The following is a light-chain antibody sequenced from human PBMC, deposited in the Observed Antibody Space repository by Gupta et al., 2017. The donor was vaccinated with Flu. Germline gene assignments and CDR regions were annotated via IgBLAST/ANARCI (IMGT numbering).Light chain of an antibody. CDR1: QSINNW. Sequence: STLSASLGDRVTITCRASQSINNWLAWYQQKPGKAPKLLIYKASSLQSGVPSRFSGSGSGTEFSLTISSLQPDDFAIYYCHQYNSYSPETFGQGTKLENK. CDR2: KAS. J-gene: IGKJ2*01. V-gene: IGKV1-5*03. CDR3: HQYNSYSPET.